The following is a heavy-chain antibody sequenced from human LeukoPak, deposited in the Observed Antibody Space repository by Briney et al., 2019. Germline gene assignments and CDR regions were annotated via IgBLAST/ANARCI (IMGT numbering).Heavy chain of an antibody. CDR2: ISSSSIYI. J-gene: IGHJ3*02. D-gene: IGHD4-11*01. CDR3: ARGYNNYGYVFDI. Sequence: GGSLRLSCAASGFIFSSYEMSWVRQAPGKGLEWVSSISSSSIYIYYADSVKGRFTISRDNAKNSLYLQMNSLRAEDTAVYYCARGYNNYGYVFDIWGQGTVVTVSS. CDR1: GFIFSSYE. V-gene: IGHV3-21*01.